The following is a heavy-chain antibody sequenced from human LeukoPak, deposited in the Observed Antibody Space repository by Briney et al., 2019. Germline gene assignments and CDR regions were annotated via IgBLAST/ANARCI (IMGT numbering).Heavy chain of an antibody. CDR1: GYTFTSYG. CDR2: ISAYNGTT. Sequence: SVKASCKAYGYTFTSYGISWVRQAPGQGLEWMGWISAYNGTTNYAQKLQGSVTMTTDTSTSTAYMELRSLRSDDTAVYYCVRSSWFDPWGQGTLVTVSS. CDR3: VRSSWFDP. V-gene: IGHV1-18*01. J-gene: IGHJ5*02.